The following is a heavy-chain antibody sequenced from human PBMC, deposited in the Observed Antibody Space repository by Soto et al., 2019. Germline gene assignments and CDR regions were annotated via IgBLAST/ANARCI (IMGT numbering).Heavy chain of an antibody. Sequence: SETLSLTCTVSVGSISIYYWSWIRQPPGKGLEWIGYIYYSGSTNYNPSLKSRVTISVDTSKNQFSLKLSSVTAADTAVYYCARVGVATSSLYYYYYYMDVWGKGTTVTVSS. J-gene: IGHJ6*03. CDR1: VGSISIYY. V-gene: IGHV4-59*01. D-gene: IGHD5-12*01. CDR2: IYYSGST. CDR3: ARVGVATSSLYYYYYYMDV.